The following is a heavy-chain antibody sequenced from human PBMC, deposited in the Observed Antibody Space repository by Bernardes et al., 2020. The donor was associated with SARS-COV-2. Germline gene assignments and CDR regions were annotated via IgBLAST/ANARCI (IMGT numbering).Heavy chain of an antibody. CDR1: GFTFSSNA. D-gene: IGHD4-17*01. J-gene: IGHJ5*02. CDR3: ARSLTTMTTKGNWFDP. V-gene: IGHV3-30-3*01. CDR2: ISYDGSNK. Sequence: GGSLRLSCAASGFTFSSNAMHWVRQAPGKGLEWVAVISYDGSNKYYADSVKGRFTISRDNSKNTVYLQLKSLRAEDTAVFYCARSLTTMTTKGNWFDPWGQGTLVTVSS.